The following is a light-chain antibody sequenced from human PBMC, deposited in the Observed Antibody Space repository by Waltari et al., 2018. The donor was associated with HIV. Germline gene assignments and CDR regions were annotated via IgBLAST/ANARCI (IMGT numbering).Light chain of an antibody. Sequence: QSVLTQPPSASGTPGQSVTISCFGSNSNIGSSTVNWYKQDPGMAPKRVISSDDQRPSGVPDRFSGSKSGTSGSLAIIGLQSEDEAYYFCAAWYDTLNGAVFGGGTKLTVL. J-gene: IGLJ2*01. CDR2: SDD. V-gene: IGLV1-44*01. CDR1: NSNIGSST. CDR3: AAWYDTLNGAV.